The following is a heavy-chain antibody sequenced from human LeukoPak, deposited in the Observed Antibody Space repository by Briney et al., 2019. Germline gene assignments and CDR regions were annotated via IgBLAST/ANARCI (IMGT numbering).Heavy chain of an antibody. Sequence: SETLSLTCAVYGGSFSGYYWSWIRQPPGKGLEWIGEINHSGSTNYNPSLKSRVTISVDTSKNQFSLKLSSVTAADTAVYYCARGHPNSREDYYYYMDVWGKGITVTVSS. D-gene: IGHD1-26*01. CDR1: GGSFSGYY. V-gene: IGHV4-34*01. CDR3: ARGHPNSREDYYYYMDV. J-gene: IGHJ6*03. CDR2: INHSGST.